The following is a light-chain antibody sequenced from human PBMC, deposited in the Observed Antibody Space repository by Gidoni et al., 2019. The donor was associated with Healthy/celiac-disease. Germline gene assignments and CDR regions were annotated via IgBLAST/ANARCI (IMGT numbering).Light chain of an antibody. CDR1: QSVSSSY. V-gene: IGKV3-20*01. Sequence: EIVLTQSPGTLSLSPGERATLSCRASQSVSSSYLAWYQQKPGQAPRLLIYGASSRAPGIPDRFSGSGSGTDFTLTISRLEPEDFAVYYCQQYGSSPVTFXXXTKVEIK. J-gene: IGKJ1*01. CDR3: QQYGSSPVT. CDR2: GAS.